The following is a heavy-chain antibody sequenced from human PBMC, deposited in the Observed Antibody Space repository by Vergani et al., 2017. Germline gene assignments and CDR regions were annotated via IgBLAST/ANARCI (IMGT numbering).Heavy chain of an antibody. D-gene: IGHD6-13*01. CDR1: GFTFSSYG. J-gene: IGHJ4*02. CDR2: IRYDGSNK. CDR3: AKDRRKAAAGPDY. Sequence: QVQLVESGGGVVQPGGSPRLSCAASGFTFSSYGMHWVRQAPGKGLEWVAFIRYDGSNKYYADSVKGRFTISRDNSKNTLYLQMNSLRAEDTAVYYCAKDRRKAAAGPDYWGQGTLVTVSS. V-gene: IGHV3-30*02.